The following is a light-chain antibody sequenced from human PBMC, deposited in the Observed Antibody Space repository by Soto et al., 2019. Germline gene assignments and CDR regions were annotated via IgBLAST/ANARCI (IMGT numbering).Light chain of an antibody. J-gene: IGKJ4*01. Sequence: EIVLTQSPATLSFSPGERATLSCRASQSVSSYLAWYQQKPGQAPRLLIYDASNRATGIPARFSGSGSGTDFTLTISSLEPEDFAVYYCPQRSNWPLTFGGGTKVEIX. CDR1: QSVSSY. CDR3: PQRSNWPLT. CDR2: DAS. V-gene: IGKV3-11*01.